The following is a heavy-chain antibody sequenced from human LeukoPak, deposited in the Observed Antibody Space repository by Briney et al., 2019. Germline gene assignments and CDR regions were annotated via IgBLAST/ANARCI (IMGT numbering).Heavy chain of an antibody. CDR2: INHSGST. CDR3: ARGASSFGFRRFGGSFDY. V-gene: IGHV4-34*01. J-gene: IGHJ4*02. D-gene: IGHD2-15*01. CDR1: GGSFSGYY. Sequence: SETLSLTCAVYGGSFSGYYWSWIRQPPGKGREWIGEINHSGSTNYNPSLKSRVTISVDTSKNQFSLKLSSVTAADTAVYYCARGASSFGFRRFGGSFDYWGQGTLGTVSS.